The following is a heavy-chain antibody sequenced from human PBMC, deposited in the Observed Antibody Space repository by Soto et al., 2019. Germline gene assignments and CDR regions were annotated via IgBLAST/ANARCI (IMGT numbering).Heavy chain of an antibody. CDR1: GGTFSRYS. J-gene: IGHJ6*02. CDR3: AREDRDRETGLVPAAIDGMDV. Sequence: QVQLVQSGAEVKKPGSSVKVSCKASGGTFSRYSITWVRQAPGHGLEWIGRIIPIFGIASYAQKFQGRVTITADEYTSTAYKEVRSLRSDDTAVYYCAREDRDRETGLVPAAIDGMDVWGQGTTVTVSS. CDR2: IIPIFGIA. D-gene: IGHD2-2*01. V-gene: IGHV1-69*08.